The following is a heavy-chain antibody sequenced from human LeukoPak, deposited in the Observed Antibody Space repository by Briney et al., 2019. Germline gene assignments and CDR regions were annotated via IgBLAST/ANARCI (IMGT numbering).Heavy chain of an antibody. V-gene: IGHV1-69*13. CDR1: GGTFSSYA. Sequence: ASVKVSCKAFGGTFSSYAISWVRQAPGQGLEWMGGIIPIFGTANYAQKFQGRVTITVDESTSTAYMELSSLRSEDTAVYYCARVSDSSGYIDYWGQGTLVTVSS. CDR3: ARVSDSSGYIDY. J-gene: IGHJ4*02. CDR2: IIPIFGTA. D-gene: IGHD3-22*01.